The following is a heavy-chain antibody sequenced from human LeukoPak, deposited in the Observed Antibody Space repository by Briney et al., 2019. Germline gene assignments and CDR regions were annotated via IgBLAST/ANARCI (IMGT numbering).Heavy chain of an antibody. CDR3: ARGDYGGNWYYHYYMDV. Sequence: ASVKVSCKASGYTFTSYDINWVRQDPGQGLEWMGGIIPIFGTANYAQKFQGRVTITADESTSTAYMELSSLRSEDTAVYYCARGDYGGNWYYHYYMDVWGKGTTVTISS. V-gene: IGHV1-69*13. D-gene: IGHD4-23*01. CDR1: GYTFTSYD. CDR2: IIPIFGTA. J-gene: IGHJ6*03.